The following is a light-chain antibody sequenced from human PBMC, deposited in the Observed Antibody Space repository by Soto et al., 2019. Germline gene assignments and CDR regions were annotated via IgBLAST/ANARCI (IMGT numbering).Light chain of an antibody. CDR1: QSVGTW. CDR2: GAS. J-gene: IGKJ1*01. Sequence: DIQMTQSPSTLSASVGGRVTITCRASQSVGTWVAGYQQKPGKAPKLLIYGASNLESGVPSRFSGSGSGTEFTLTITTLQPDDFATYFCQLYNRNTWSFGPGTKVDI. CDR3: QLYNRNTWS. V-gene: IGKV1-5*01.